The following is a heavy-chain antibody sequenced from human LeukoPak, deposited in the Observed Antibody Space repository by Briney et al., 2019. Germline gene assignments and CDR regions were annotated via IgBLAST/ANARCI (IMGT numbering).Heavy chain of an antibody. CDR1: GFTFSSYA. CDR2: ISGSGGST. D-gene: IGHD2-15*01. V-gene: IGHV3-23*01. Sequence: PGGSLRLSCAASGFTFSSYAMSWVRQAPGKGLEWVSAISGSGGSTYYADSVKGRFTMSRDNSKNTLYLQMNSLRAEDTAVYYCAKDGIVVVVAATPDYWGQGTLVTVSS. CDR3: AKDGIVVVVAATPDY. J-gene: IGHJ4*02.